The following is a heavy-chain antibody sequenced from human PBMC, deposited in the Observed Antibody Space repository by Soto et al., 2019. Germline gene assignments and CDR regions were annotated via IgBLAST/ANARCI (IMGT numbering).Heavy chain of an antibody. CDR2: IIPIFGTA. V-gene: IGHV1-69*13. Sequence: SVNVSCKSSGGTFSSYSISWVRQAPGRGLECMGWIIPIFGTANYAQKFQGRVTITADESTSTAYMELSSLRSEDTAVYYCVRDRSVYCSSTSCYTFNYYYGMDVWGQGTTVTV. D-gene: IGHD2-2*02. CDR1: GGTFSSYS. J-gene: IGHJ6*02. CDR3: VRDRSVYCSSTSCYTFNYYYGMDV.